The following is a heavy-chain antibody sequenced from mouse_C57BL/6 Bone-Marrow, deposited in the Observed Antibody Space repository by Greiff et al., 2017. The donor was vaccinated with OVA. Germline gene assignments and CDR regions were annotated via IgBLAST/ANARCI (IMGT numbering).Heavy chain of an antibody. CDR1: GFNIKDDY. V-gene: IGHV14-4*01. J-gene: IGHJ4*01. CDR2: IDPENGDT. CDR3: TRVTSYYAMDY. D-gene: IGHD2-5*01. Sequence: EVQLVESGAELVRPGASVKLSCTASGFNIKDDYMHWVKQRPEQGLEWIGWIDPENGDTEYASKFQGKATITADTSSNTAYLQLSSLTSEDTAVYYCTRVTSYYAMDYWGQGTSVTVSS.